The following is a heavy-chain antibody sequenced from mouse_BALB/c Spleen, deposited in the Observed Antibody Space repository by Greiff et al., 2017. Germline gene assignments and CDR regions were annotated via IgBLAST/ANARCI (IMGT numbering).Heavy chain of an antibody. V-gene: IGHV14-3*02. CDR3: ARGNYGNYGAMDY. CDR1: GFNIKDTY. Sequence: VQLQQSGAELVKPGASVKLSCTASGFNIKDTYMHWVKQRPEQGLEWIGRIDPANGNTKYDPKFQGKATITADTSSNTAYLQLSSLTSEDTAVYYCARGNYGNYGAMDYWGQGTSVTVSS. J-gene: IGHJ4*01. CDR2: IDPANGNT. D-gene: IGHD2-1*01.